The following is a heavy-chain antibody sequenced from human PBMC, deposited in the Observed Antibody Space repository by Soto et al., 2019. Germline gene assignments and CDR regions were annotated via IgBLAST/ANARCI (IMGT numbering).Heavy chain of an antibody. CDR3: ARDGSGVDFWDGPYYFDH. J-gene: IGHJ4*02. CDR1: GGSVSRYY. Sequence: QVQLQESGPRLVKPAETLSLTCTVSGGSVSRYYWGWIRQPPVKGLEFIGYVYYNGNTNYNPSFKSRVIISIDTSTNQFSLNLKSVSAAYSAVYYCARDGSGVDFWDGPYYFDHWGQGTQVTVSS. D-gene: IGHD3-3*01. V-gene: IGHV4-59*02. CDR2: VYYNGNT.